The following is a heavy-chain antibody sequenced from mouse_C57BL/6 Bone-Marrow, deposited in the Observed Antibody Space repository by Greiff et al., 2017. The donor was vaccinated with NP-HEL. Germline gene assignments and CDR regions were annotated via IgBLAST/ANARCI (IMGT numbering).Heavy chain of an antibody. D-gene: IGHD2-5*01. CDR2: ISSGSSTI. Sequence: EVKLMESGGGLVKPGGSLKLSCAASGFTFSDYGMHWVRQAPEKGLEWVAYISSGSSTIYYADTVKGRFTISRDNAKNTLFLQMTSLRSEDTAMYYCARSPYYSNYEFAYWGQGTLVTVSA. J-gene: IGHJ3*01. V-gene: IGHV5-17*01. CDR3: ARSPYYSNYEFAY. CDR1: GFTFSDYG.